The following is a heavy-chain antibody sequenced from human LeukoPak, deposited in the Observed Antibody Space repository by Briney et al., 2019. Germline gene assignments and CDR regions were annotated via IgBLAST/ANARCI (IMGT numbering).Heavy chain of an antibody. J-gene: IGHJ3*02. Sequence: GGSLTLSCAASGFTFSSYSMNWVRQAPGKGLEWVSSICSSSSYIYYAASVQGRFNISSDNAKNPLYLQMNSLRAEDTAVYYCASSRRIGSSCDIWGEGTILTVP. CDR1: GFTFSSYS. CDR2: ICSSSSYI. V-gene: IGHV3-21*01. D-gene: IGHD1-26*01. CDR3: ASSRRIGSSCDI.